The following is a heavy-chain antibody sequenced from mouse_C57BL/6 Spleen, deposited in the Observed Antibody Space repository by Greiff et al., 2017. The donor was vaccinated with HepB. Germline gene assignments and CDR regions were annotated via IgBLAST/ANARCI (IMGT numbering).Heavy chain of an antibody. Sequence: QVQLQQSGAELVKPGASVKLSCKASGYTFTSYWMHWVKQRPGQGLEWIGMIHPNSGSTNYNEKFKSKATLTVDKSSSTAYMQLSSLTSEDSAVYYCARKTTVVATWYFDVWGTGTTVTVSS. D-gene: IGHD1-1*01. J-gene: IGHJ1*03. V-gene: IGHV1-64*01. CDR3: ARKTTVVATWYFDV. CDR2: IHPNSGST. CDR1: GYTFTSYW.